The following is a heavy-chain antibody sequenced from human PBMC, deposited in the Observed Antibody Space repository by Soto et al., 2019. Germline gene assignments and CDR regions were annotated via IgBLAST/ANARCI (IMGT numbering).Heavy chain of an antibody. D-gene: IGHD3-22*01. J-gene: IGHJ4*02. CDR3: ARDNYYDSSGSDIAHDY. V-gene: IGHV1-69*04. CDR1: GGSCRGYI. Sequence: SCRASGGSCRGYIISGVVQATEQGLEWMGRIIPILGIANYAQKFQGRVTITADKSTSTAYMELSSLRSEDTAVYYCARDNYYDSSGSDIAHDYWGQGTLVTVSS. CDR2: IIPILGIA.